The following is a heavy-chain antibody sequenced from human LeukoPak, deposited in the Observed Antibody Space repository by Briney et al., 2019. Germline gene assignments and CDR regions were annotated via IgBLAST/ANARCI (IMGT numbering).Heavy chain of an antibody. J-gene: IGHJ6*03. CDR1: GGTFSSYA. CDR3: ARGGKWTATGLYYYYMDV. Sequence: ASVKVSSKASGGTFSSYAISWVRQAPGQGLEWMGRIIPIFGTGNYAQKFQGRVTITTDESTSTAYMELSSLRSEDTAVYSCARGGKWTATGLYYYYMDVWGKGTTVTVSS. D-gene: IGHD4-23*01. V-gene: IGHV1-69*05. CDR2: IIPIFGTG.